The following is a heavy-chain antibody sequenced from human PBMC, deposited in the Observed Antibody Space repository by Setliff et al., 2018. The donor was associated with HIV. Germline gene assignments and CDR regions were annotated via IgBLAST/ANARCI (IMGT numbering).Heavy chain of an antibody. Sequence: SETLSLTCTVSGGSISGHYWSWIRQPPGRGLEWIGYIYSSGSTNFNPPLQSRVTISVDTSKNQFSLKLSSVTAADTAVYYCARHSGVASPNWFDPWGQGALVTVSS. CDR3: ARHSGVASPNWFDP. J-gene: IGHJ5*02. V-gene: IGHV4-4*09. D-gene: IGHD3-10*01. CDR1: GGSISGHY. CDR2: IYSSGST.